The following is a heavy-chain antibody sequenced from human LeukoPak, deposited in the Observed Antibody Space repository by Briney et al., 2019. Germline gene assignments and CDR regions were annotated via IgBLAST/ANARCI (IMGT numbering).Heavy chain of an antibody. CDR2: IYTSGST. Sequence: SETLSLTCTVSGGSISSYYWSWIRQPAGKGLEWIGRIYTSGSTNYNPSLKSRVTMSVDTSKNQSSLKLSSVTAADTAVYYCARSDNDYSSSYYFDYWGQGTLVTVSS. CDR3: ARSDNDYSSSYYFDY. J-gene: IGHJ4*02. V-gene: IGHV4-4*07. D-gene: IGHD4-11*01. CDR1: GGSISSYY.